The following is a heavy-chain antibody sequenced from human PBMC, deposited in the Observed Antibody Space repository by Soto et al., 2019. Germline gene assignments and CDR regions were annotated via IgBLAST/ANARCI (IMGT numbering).Heavy chain of an antibody. V-gene: IGHV4-39*07. D-gene: IGHD3-22*01. CDR3: AREGGYYDSSGYSYFDY. J-gene: IGHJ4*02. CDR1: GGSTSSSSYY. CDR2: IYHRGST. Sequence: PSETLSLTCTVSGGSTSSSSYYWGWIRQPPGKGLEWLGSIYHRGSTYYNPSLKSRVTISVDTSKNQFSLKLSAVTAADTAVYYCAREGGYYDSSGYSYFDYWGQGTLVTVSS.